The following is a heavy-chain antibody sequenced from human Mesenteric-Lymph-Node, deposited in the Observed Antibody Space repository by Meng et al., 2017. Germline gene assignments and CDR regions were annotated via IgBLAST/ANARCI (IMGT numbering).Heavy chain of an antibody. D-gene: IGHD2-2*01. V-gene: IGHV3-7*01. CDR2: INQYGSEK. CDR1: GFTFSNYW. Sequence: GESLKISCAASGFTFSNYWMSWVRQAPGKGLEWVANINQYGSEKYYVDSVKGRFSISRDNAKSSLYLQMNSLRAEDTAVYYCAKEVVPAAIVPYYFYGMDVWGQGTTVTVSS. CDR3: AKEVVPAAIVPYYFYGMDV. J-gene: IGHJ6*02.